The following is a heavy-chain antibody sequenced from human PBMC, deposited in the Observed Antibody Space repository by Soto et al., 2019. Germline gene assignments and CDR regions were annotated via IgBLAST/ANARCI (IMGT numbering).Heavy chain of an antibody. J-gene: IGHJ5*02. CDR2: IGYDGSNK. CDR1: GFTFSSYG. Sequence: QVQLVESGGGVVQPGRSLRLSCAASGFTFSSYGMHWVRQAPGKWLEWVAIIGYDGSNKYYSDSVKGRFTLSRDNSKTTLYRQMPRLRAAQTAIYFWARDNMIRGFMDGNWFDTWGQGTLVTVSS. D-gene: IGHD3-10*01. CDR3: ARDNMIRGFMDGNWFDT. V-gene: IGHV3-33*01.